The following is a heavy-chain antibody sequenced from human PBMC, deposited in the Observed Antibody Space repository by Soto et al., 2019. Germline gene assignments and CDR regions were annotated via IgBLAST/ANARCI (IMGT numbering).Heavy chain of an antibody. CDR2: ISYDGSNK. J-gene: IGHJ6*02. CDR1: GFTFSSYG. Sequence: QVQLVESGGGVVQPGRSLRLSCAASGFTFSSYGMHWVRQAPGKGLEWVAVISYDGSNKYYADSVKGRFTISRDNSKNHLYLQMNSLRGEETAVYYWGKGSGGGGYGFSYYGMDVWGQGTTVTVSS. D-gene: IGHD3-16*02. V-gene: IGHV3-30*18. CDR3: GKGSGGGGYGFSYYGMDV.